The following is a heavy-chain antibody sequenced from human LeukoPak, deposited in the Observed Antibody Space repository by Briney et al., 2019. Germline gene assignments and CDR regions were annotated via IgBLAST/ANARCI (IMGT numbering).Heavy chain of an antibody. D-gene: IGHD2-2*01. Sequence: PSETLSLTCTVSGGSISSYYWSWIRQPPGKGLEWIGSIYYSGSTYYNPSLKSRVTISVDTSKNQFSLKLSSVTAADTAVYYCARAGVVVPAPTKEWFDPWGQGTLVTVSS. J-gene: IGHJ5*02. CDR3: ARAGVVVPAPTKEWFDP. V-gene: IGHV4-59*05. CDR1: GGSISSYY. CDR2: IYYSGST.